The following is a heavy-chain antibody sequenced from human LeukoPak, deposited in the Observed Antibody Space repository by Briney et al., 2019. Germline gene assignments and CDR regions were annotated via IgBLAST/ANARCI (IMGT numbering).Heavy chain of an antibody. CDR3: AKATAHYDFWSGYLPTGFDP. CDR1: GYTFTGYY. D-gene: IGHD3-3*01. J-gene: IGHJ5*02. CDR2: INPNSGGT. Sequence: ASVKVSCKASGYTFTGYYMHWVRQAPGQGLEWMGWINPNSGGTNYAQKFQGRVTMTRDTSISTAYMELSRLRSDDTAVYYCAKATAHYDFWSGYLPTGFDPWGQGTLVTVSS. V-gene: IGHV1-2*02.